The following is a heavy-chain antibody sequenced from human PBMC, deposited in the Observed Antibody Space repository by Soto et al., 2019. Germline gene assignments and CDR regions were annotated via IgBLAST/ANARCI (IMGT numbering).Heavy chain of an antibody. D-gene: IGHD6-13*01. Sequence: WVRQMPGKGLEWIGYIYYSGSTNYNPSLKSRVTISVDTSKNQFSLKLSSVTAADTAVYYCARYSSSWYIFDYWGQGNLVT. J-gene: IGHJ4*02. CDR2: IYYSGST. CDR3: ARYSSSWYIFDY. V-gene: IGHV4-59*01.